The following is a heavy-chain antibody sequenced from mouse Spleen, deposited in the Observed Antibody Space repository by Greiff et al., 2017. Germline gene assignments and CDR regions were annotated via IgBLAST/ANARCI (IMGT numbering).Heavy chain of an antibody. CDR2: ISSGGSYT. D-gene: IGHD1-1*01. CDR1: GFTFSSYA. CDR3: ARDYGSWGRYFDV. Sequence: EVHLVESGGGLVKPGGSLKLSCAASGFTFSSYAMSWVRQTPEKRLEWVATISSGGSYTYYPDSVKGRFTISRDNAKNTLYLQMSSLRSEDTAMYYCARDYGSWGRYFDVWGAGTTVTVSS. V-gene: IGHV5-9-3*01. J-gene: IGHJ1*01.